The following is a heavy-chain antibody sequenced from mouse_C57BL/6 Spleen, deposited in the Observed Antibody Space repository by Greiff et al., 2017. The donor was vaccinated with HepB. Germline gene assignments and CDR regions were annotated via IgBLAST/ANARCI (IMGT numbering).Heavy chain of an antibody. Sequence: EVKVVESGGGLVQPGGSLKLSCAASGFTFSDYYMYWVRQTPEKRLEWVAYISNGGGSTYYPDTVKGRFTISRDNAKNTLYLQMSRLKSEDTAMYYCARQGIYYDSSAWFAYWGQGTLVTVSA. J-gene: IGHJ3*01. V-gene: IGHV5-12*01. CDR2: ISNGGGST. CDR3: ARQGIYYDSSAWFAY. CDR1: GFTFSDYY. D-gene: IGHD2-4*01.